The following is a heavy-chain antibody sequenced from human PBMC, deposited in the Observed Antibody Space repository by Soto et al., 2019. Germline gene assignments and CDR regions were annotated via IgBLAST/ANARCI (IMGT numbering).Heavy chain of an antibody. CDR2: MNPNSGNT. CDR3: ARGQGVIVANEDY. Sequence: ASVKVSCKASGYTFTIYDINLVRQATGQGLEWMGWMNPNSGNTGYAQKFQGRVTMTRNTSISTAYMELSSLRSEDTAVYYCARGQGVIVANEDYWGQGTLVTVSS. J-gene: IGHJ4*02. CDR1: GYTFTIYD. D-gene: IGHD5-12*01. V-gene: IGHV1-8*01.